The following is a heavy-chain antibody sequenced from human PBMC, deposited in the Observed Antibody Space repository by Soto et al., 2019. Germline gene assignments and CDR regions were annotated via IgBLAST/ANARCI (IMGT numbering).Heavy chain of an antibody. CDR3: ASYIVATIPEPYYFDY. V-gene: IGHV4-39*01. J-gene: IGHJ4*02. CDR2: IYYSGST. D-gene: IGHD5-12*01. Sequence: TSETLSLTCTVSGGSISSSSYYWGWIRQPPGKGLEWIGSIYYSGSTYYNPSLKSRVTISVDTSKNQFSLKLSSVTAADTAVYYCASYIVATIPEPYYFDYWGQGTLVTVSS. CDR1: GGSISSSSYY.